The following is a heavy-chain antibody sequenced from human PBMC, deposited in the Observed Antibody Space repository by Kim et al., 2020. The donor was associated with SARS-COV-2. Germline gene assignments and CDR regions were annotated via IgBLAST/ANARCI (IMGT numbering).Heavy chain of an antibody. CDR2: INSSSSYI. J-gene: IGHJ3*02. D-gene: IGHD3-22*01. Sequence: GGSLRLSCAASGFTFSSYSMNWVRQAPGKGLEWVSSINSSSSYIYYADSVKGRFTISRDNAKNSLYLQMNSLRAEDTAVYYCARKGHTLTYYYDSSGYHRDGAFAIWGPGTMVTVSS. CDR3: ARKGHTLTYYYDSSGYHRDGAFAI. V-gene: IGHV3-21*01. CDR1: GFTFSSYS.